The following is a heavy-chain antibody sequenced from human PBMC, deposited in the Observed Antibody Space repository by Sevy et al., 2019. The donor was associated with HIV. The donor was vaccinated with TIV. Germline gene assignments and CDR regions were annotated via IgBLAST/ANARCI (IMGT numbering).Heavy chain of an antibody. V-gene: IGHV1-3*01. Sequence: ASVKVSCKASGYTFISYALHWVRQAPGQRLEWMGWINAGNGNTKDSQKFQGRVTITRDTSASTAYMELSSLRSEDTAVYYCARVWYYYDSSGYYYDYWGQGTLVTVSS. J-gene: IGHJ4*02. CDR2: INAGNGNT. CDR1: GYTFISYA. D-gene: IGHD3-22*01. CDR3: ARVWYYYDSSGYYYDY.